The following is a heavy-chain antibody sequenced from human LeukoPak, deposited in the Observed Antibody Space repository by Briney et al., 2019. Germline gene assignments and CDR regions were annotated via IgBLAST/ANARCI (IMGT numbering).Heavy chain of an antibody. D-gene: IGHD3-22*01. CDR1: GGSFSGYY. CDR3: ARPKKYYYDSSGYYGYFDY. V-gene: IGHV4-34*01. J-gene: IGHJ4*02. CDR2: INHSGST. Sequence: SETLSLTCAVYGGSFSGYYWSWIRQPPGKGLEWIGEINHSGSTNYNPSLKSRVTISVDTSKNQFSPKLSSVTAADTAVYYCARPKKYYYDSSGYYGYFDYWGQGTLVTVSS.